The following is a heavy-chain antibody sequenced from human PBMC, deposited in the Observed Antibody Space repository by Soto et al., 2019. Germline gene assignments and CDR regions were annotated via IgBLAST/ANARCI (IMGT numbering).Heavy chain of an antibody. V-gene: IGHV4-39*01. D-gene: IGHD6-13*01. CDR3: AHSTAGTVDY. J-gene: IGHJ4*02. CDR2: IYYSGTT. Sequence: NPSETLSLTCTVSGGSISNDGYYWGWIRQPPGKGLEWIASIYYSGTTLYNPSLKSRVTMSVDTSTNQFSLELSSVTAADTAVYLCAHSTAGTVDYWGQGTLVTVSS. CDR1: GGSISNDGYY.